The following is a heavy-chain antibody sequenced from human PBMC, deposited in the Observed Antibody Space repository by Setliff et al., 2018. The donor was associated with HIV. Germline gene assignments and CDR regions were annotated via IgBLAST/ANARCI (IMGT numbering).Heavy chain of an antibody. V-gene: IGHV4-61*09. Sequence: SETLSLTCTVSGGSISSGSYYWSWIRQPAGKGLEWIGHIYTSGNTNHNPSLKSRVTISVDTSENQFSLNVNSVTAADTAVYYCASYGGGSENDAFRVWGQGTMVTVSS. D-gene: IGHD4-17*01. J-gene: IGHJ3*01. CDR2: IYTSGNT. CDR3: ASYGGGSENDAFRV. CDR1: GGSISSGSYY.